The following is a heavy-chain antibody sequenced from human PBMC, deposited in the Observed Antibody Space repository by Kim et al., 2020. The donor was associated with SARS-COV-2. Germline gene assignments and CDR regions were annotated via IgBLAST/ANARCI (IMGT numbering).Heavy chain of an antibody. V-gene: IGHV4-39*01. Sequence: SRVTISVDTSKNQFSLKLSSVTAADMAVYYCARHINYDFWSGYYVTGFDPWGQGTLVTVSS. CDR3: ARHINYDFWSGYYVTGFDP. D-gene: IGHD3-3*01. J-gene: IGHJ5*02.